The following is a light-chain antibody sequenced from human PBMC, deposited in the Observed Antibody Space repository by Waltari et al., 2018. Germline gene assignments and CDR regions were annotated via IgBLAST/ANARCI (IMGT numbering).Light chain of an antibody. J-gene: IGLJ2*01. CDR3: SSQTLDGLVL. CDR2: DAT. Sequence: QSALTQPASVSGSPGQSITISCSGVGSAVGGSDYVSWHQHHPGKAPQVIIYDATNRPSGVSDRFSASKSANTASLTISRLQPEDAADYYCSSQTLDGLVLFGGGTRVTVL. V-gene: IGLV2-14*03. CDR1: GSAVGGSDY.